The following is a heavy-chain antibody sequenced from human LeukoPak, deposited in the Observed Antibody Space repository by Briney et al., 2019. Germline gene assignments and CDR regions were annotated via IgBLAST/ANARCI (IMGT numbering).Heavy chain of an antibody. CDR2: ISGSGGST. Sequence: GGSLRLSCAASGFTFSSYAMSWVRQAPGKGLEWVSAISGSGGSTYYADSVKGRFTISRDNSKNTLYLQMNSPRAEDTAVYYCAKYLSRYDSSPFDYWGQGTLVTVSS. V-gene: IGHV3-23*01. D-gene: IGHD3-22*01. J-gene: IGHJ4*02. CDR1: GFTFSSYA. CDR3: AKYLSRYDSSPFDY.